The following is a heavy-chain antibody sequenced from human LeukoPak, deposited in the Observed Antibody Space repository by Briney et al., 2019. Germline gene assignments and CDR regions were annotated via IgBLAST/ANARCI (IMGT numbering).Heavy chain of an antibody. CDR2: ISAYNGNT. Sequence: ASVKASCKASGYTFTSYGTSWERQAPGQGLEWMGWISAYNGNTNYAQKLQGRVTMTTDTSTSTAYMELRSLRSDDTAVYYCARDEGYYYDSSGYYWGLFDPWGQGTLVTVSS. J-gene: IGHJ5*02. D-gene: IGHD3-22*01. CDR3: ARDEGYYYDSSGYYWGLFDP. CDR1: GYTFTSYG. V-gene: IGHV1-18*01.